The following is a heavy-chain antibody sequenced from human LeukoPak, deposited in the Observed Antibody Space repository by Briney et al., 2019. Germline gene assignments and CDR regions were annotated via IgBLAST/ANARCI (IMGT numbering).Heavy chain of an antibody. V-gene: IGHV3-23*01. J-gene: IGHJ4*02. CDR2: IGGSGGST. Sequence: PGGSLRLSCAASRFTFSSYAMSWVRQAPGKGLEWVSAIGGSGGSTYYADSVKGRFTISRDNSKNTLYLQMNSLRAEDTAVYYCARDMTGGNDFDYWGQGTLVTVSS. D-gene: IGHD4-23*01. CDR1: RFTFSSYA. CDR3: ARDMTGGNDFDY.